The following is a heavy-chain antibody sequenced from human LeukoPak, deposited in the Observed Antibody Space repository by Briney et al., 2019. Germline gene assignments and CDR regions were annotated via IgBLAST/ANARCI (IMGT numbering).Heavy chain of an antibody. CDR3: ATIAAAGPGWFDP. J-gene: IGHJ5*02. Sequence: PGSTVKVSCKASGGTFSSYAISWVRQAPGQGLEWMGRIIPILGIANYAQKFQGRVTITADKSTSTAYMELSSLRSEDTAVYYCATIAAAGPGWFDPWGQGTLVTVSS. D-gene: IGHD6-13*01. V-gene: IGHV1-69*04. CDR1: GGTFSSYA. CDR2: IIPILGIA.